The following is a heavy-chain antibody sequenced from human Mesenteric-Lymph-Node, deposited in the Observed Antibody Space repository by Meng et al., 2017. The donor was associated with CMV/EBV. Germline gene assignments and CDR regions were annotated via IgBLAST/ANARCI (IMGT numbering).Heavy chain of an antibody. CDR2: ITSSSAYI. V-gene: IGHV3-21*01. CDR3: ATDRGKVPSRPGAFNI. D-gene: IGHD2-2*01. CDR1: GFTFSTYN. J-gene: IGHJ3*02. Sequence: GESLKISCAASGFTFSTYNMNWVRQAPGKGLEWVSSITSSSAYIYYADSVKGRFTISRDNANKSLYLHMNSLRAEDTAVYYCATDRGKVPSRPGAFNIWGQGTMVTVSS.